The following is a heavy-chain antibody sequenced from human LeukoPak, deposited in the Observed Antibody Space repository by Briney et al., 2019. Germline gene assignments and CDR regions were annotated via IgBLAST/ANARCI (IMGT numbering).Heavy chain of an antibody. V-gene: IGHV1-69*05. J-gene: IGHJ3*02. CDR3: ARGVVPASRGDAFDI. Sequence: ASVKVSCKASGGTFSSYAISWVRQAPGQGLEWMGGIIPIFGTANYAQKFQGRVTITTDESTSTAYMELSSLRSEDTAVYYCARGVVPASRGDAFDIWGQGTMVTVSS. CDR2: IIPIFGTA. D-gene: IGHD2-2*01. CDR1: GGTFSSYA.